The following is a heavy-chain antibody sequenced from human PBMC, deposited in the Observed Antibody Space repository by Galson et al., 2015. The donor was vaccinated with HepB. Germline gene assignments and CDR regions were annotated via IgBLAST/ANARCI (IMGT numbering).Heavy chain of an antibody. J-gene: IGHJ3*02. V-gene: IGHV1-18*04. CDR1: GYTFTSNG. CDR3: ARVEYSSSSDAFDI. Sequence: SVKVSCKASGYTFTSNGISWVRQAPGQGLEWMGWISAYNDSTNYAQKFQGRVTMTTDTSTSTAYMELRSLRFDDTAVYYCARVEYSSSSDAFDIWGQGTMVTVSS. D-gene: IGHD6-6*01. CDR2: ISAYNDST.